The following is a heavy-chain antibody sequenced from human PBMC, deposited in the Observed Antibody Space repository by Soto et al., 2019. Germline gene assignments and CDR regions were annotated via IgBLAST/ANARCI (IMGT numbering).Heavy chain of an antibody. Sequence: SETLSLTCTVSGGSVSSGSYYWSWIRQPPGKGLEGIGYIYYSGSTNYNPSLKSRVTIAGDTSKNQFSLKLSSVTAADTAVYYWARELNYYDSSGHRVDAFDIWGQGTMVTVSS. CDR3: ARELNYYDSSGHRVDAFDI. V-gene: IGHV4-61*01. CDR1: GGSVSSGSYY. J-gene: IGHJ3*02. D-gene: IGHD3-22*01. CDR2: IYYSGST.